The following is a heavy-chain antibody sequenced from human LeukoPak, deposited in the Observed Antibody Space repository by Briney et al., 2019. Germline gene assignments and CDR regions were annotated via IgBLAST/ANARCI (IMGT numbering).Heavy chain of an antibody. CDR3: ARVGYSSSGAYYYYYMDV. Sequence: SETLSLTCTVSGGSISSGSYSWGWIRQPPGKGLEWIGSIYYSGSTYYNPSLKSRVTISVDTSKNQFSLKLSSVTAADTAVYYCARVGYSSSGAYYYYYMDVWGKGTTVTVSS. CDR2: IYYSGST. J-gene: IGHJ6*03. CDR1: GGSISSGSYS. V-gene: IGHV4-39*07. D-gene: IGHD6-13*01.